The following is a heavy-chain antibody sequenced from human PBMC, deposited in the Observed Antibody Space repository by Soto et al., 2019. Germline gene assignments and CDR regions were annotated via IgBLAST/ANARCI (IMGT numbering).Heavy chain of an antibody. CDR2: IFHSGNI. Sequence: PSETLSLPCTVSGGSITRGTWRSWVRQPPGKWLEWIGEIFHSGNIHYNPSLQSRVTMSVDKSKNHFSLKVDSVTAADTAVYFCGRSDGWYRFDFWGQGSLVIVSS. J-gene: IGHJ4*02. CDR1: GGSITRGTW. D-gene: IGHD6-19*01. V-gene: IGHV4-4*02. CDR3: GRSDGWYRFDF.